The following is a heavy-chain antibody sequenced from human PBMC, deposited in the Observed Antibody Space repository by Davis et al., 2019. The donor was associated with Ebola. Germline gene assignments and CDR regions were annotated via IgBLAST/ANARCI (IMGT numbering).Heavy chain of an antibody. CDR2: ISSSGSTI. CDR1: GFTFSSYE. Sequence: PGGSLRLSCAASGFTFSSYEMNWVRQAPGKGLEWVSYISSSGSTIYYADSVKGRFTISRDNAKNSLYLQMNSLRAEDTAVYYCARGSDSSSLDYWGQGTLVTVSS. J-gene: IGHJ4*02. D-gene: IGHD6-6*01. V-gene: IGHV3-48*03. CDR3: ARGSDSSSLDY.